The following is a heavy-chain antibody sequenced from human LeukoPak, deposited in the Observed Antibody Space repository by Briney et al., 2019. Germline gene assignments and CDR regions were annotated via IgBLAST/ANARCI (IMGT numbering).Heavy chain of an antibody. J-gene: IGHJ6*02. V-gene: IGHV1-2*04. CDR3: ARDILGRSNGGSNYFGMEV. D-gene: IGHD2-15*01. CDR1: GYTFTDYY. CDR2: INLYSGGA. Sequence: GASVKVSRKASGYTFTDYYMHWVRQAPGQGLEWMGCINLYSGGAHYAQKFQDWLSMTRDTSINTAYMELSSLRSDDTAVYYCARDILGRSNGGSNYFGMEVWGQGTTVTVSS.